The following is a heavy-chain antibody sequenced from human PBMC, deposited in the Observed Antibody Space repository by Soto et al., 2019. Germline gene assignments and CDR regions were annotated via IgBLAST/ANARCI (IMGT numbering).Heavy chain of an antibody. V-gene: IGHV1-69*13. D-gene: IGHD5-12*01. CDR1: GGTFSSYA. CDR2: IIPIFGTA. CDR3: ARDWSGYDWYDDYGVRI. J-gene: IGHJ4*02. Sequence: GASVKVSCKASGGTFSSYAISWVRQAPGQGLEWMGGIIPIFGTANYAQKFQGRVTITADESTSTAYMELSSLRSEDTAVYYCARDWSGYDWYDDYGVRIWGQGTLVTVSS.